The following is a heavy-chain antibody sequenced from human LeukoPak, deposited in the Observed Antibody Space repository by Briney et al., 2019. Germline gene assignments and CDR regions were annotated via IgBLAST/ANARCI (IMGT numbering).Heavy chain of an antibody. Sequence: ASVKVSCKISGHTLTELSMHCVRQAPGKGLEWMGGFDPEDRKNIYAQKFQGRVTLTEDSSTDTAYLDLSSLRSEDTAVYYCATTISLFGTVSLLPFDYWGQGTLVTVSS. CDR2: FDPEDRKN. V-gene: IGHV1-24*01. J-gene: IGHJ4*02. D-gene: IGHD3-3*01. CDR3: ATTISLFGTVSLLPFDY. CDR1: GHTLTELS.